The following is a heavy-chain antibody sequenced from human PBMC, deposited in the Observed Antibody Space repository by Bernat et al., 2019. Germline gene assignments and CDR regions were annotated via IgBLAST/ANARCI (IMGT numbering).Heavy chain of an antibody. CDR2: ISSSGSTI. D-gene: IGHD2-2*01. J-gene: IGHJ3*02. CDR3: ARDRDQSYQLLPPLDAFDI. CDR1: GFTFSSYE. V-gene: IGHV3-48*03. Sequence: EVQLVESGGGLVKPGGSLRLSCAASGFTFSSYEMNWVRQAPGKGLEWVSYISSSGSTIYYADSVKGRFTISRDNAKNSLYLQMNSLRAEDTAVYYCARDRDQSYQLLPPLDAFDIWGQGTMVTVSS.